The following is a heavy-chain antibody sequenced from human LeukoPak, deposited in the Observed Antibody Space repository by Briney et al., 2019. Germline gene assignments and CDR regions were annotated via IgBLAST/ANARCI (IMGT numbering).Heavy chain of an antibody. Sequence: SETLSLTCTVSGGSFRNYYWTWIRQPPGEGLEWIGYIYYSGSTNYNPSLKSRVTISLDTSKNRFSLKLSSVTAADTAVYYCARATSEAVAGIDYWGQGTLVTVSS. CDR2: IYYSGST. D-gene: IGHD6-19*01. J-gene: IGHJ4*02. V-gene: IGHV4-59*01. CDR1: GGSFRNYY. CDR3: ARATSEAVAGIDY.